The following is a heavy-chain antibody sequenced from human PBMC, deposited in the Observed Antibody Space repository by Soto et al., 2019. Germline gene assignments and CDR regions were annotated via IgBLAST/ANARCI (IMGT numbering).Heavy chain of an antibody. V-gene: IGHV3-9*01. D-gene: IGHD1-26*01. CDR3: AKDYRRSCDETDAFDI. J-gene: IGHJ3*02. CDR1: GFTFDDYA. Sequence: EVQLVESGGGLVQPGRSLRLSCAASGFTFDDYAMHWVRQAPGKGREWVSGISGNSGSIGYADSVKGRLTISRDNAKNSQYLQMTSLRSADTALYYCAKDYRRSCDETDAFDIWGQGIMVTVSS. CDR2: ISGNSGSI.